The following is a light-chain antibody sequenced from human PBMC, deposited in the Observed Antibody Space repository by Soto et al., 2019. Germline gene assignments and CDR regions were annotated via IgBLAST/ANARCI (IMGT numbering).Light chain of an antibody. CDR3: QSYDSSLNVV. Sequence: QSVLTQPPSVSGAPGQRVTISCTGSSSNIGAGYDVHWYQQLPGTAPKLLIYANSNRPSGVPDRFSGSKSGTSASLAITGLQAEDEADYYCQSYDSSLNVVFGGGTKVTV. V-gene: IGLV1-40*01. J-gene: IGLJ2*01. CDR1: SSNIGAGYD. CDR2: ANS.